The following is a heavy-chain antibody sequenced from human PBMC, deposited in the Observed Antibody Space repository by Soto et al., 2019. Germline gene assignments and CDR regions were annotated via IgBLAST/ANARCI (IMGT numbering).Heavy chain of an antibody. J-gene: IGHJ4*02. CDR3: AREGLLGELGIHF. V-gene: IGHV3-74*01. CDR2: INSDGSST. CDR1: GFTFSSYW. D-gene: IGHD3-10*01. Sequence: HPGGSLRLACAASGFTFSSYWMHWVRQAPGKGLVWVSRINSDGSSTSYADSVRGRFTISRDNAKNTLYLQMNSLRAEDTAVYYFAREGLLGELGIHFWGQAILVSGSS.